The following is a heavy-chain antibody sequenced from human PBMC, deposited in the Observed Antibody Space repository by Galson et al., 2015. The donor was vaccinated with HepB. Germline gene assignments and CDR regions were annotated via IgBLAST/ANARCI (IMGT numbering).Heavy chain of an antibody. CDR3: ARRGYGGNRYFDP. J-gene: IGHJ5*02. V-gene: IGHV5-51*01. D-gene: IGHD4-23*01. Sequence: QSGAEVKKPGESLKISCKGSGYNFANYWIGWVRQMPGRGLEWMGAIYPGGSDTRYSPSFQGQVTISADKSISTAYLQWSSLKASDTAIYYCARRGYGGNRYFDPWGQGTLVTVSS. CDR1: GYNFANYW. CDR2: IYPGGSDT.